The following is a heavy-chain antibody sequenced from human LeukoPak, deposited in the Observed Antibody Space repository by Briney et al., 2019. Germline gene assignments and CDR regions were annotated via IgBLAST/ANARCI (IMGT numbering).Heavy chain of an antibody. V-gene: IGHV1-2*02. Sequence: ASVKVSCKASGYTFTGYYMHWVRQAPGQGLEWMGWINPNSGGTNYAQKFQGRVTMTRDTSISTAYMELSRLRSDDTAVYYCARVGSGILTGYLTHYFDYWGQGTLVTVSS. J-gene: IGHJ4*02. CDR2: INPNSGGT. D-gene: IGHD3-9*01. CDR1: GYTFTGYY. CDR3: ARVGSGILTGYLTHYFDY.